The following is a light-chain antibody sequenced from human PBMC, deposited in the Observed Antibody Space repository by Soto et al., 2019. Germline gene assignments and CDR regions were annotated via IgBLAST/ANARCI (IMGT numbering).Light chain of an antibody. CDR2: LGS. CDR1: QGPRFSMGYNH. J-gene: IGKJ1*01. CDR3: MQSLQTPWT. Sequence: DNVRPQPPLSLPATPGEPASISGRSSQGPRFSMGYNHWDWYLQKPGQSPRLLIYLGSVRASGVPDRFSGSGSGTDFTLKISRVEAEDVGVYYCMQSLQTPWTFGQGTKVEIK. V-gene: IGKV2-28*01.